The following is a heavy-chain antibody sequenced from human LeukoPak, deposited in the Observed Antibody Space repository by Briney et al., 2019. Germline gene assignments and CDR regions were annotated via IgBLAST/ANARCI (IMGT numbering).Heavy chain of an antibody. CDR2: IYTSGST. CDR1: GGSISSGSYY. D-gene: IGHD3-16*01. J-gene: IGHJ4*02. CDR3: ARIHMMHDYFDY. V-gene: IGHV4-61*02. Sequence: SQTLSLTCTVSGGSISSGSYYWSWIRQPAGKGLEWIGRIYTSGSTNYNPSLKSRVTISVDTSKNQLSLKLSSVTAADTAVYYCARIHMMHDYFDYWGQGTLVTVSS.